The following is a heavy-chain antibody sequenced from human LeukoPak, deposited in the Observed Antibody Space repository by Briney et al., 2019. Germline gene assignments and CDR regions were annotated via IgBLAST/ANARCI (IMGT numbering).Heavy chain of an antibody. CDR3: ARGWAMFQP. D-gene: IGHD3-10*02. Sequence: GGSLRLSCTTSGFNFRAYWMAWVRQAPGKGLEWVANINQDGSEKNYVDSVKGRFTTSRDNAKNSLYLQMNSLRAEDTAMYYCARGWAMFQPWGQGTLVTVSS. CDR1: GFNFRAYW. J-gene: IGHJ4*02. V-gene: IGHV3-7*01. CDR2: INQDGSEK.